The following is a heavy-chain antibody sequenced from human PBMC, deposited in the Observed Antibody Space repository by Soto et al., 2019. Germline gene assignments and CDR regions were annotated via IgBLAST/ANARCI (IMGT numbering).Heavy chain of an antibody. V-gene: IGHV3-30*18. Sequence: GGSLRLSCAASGLTFSSYGMHWVRQAPGKGLEWVAVISYDGSNKYYADSVKGRFTISRDNSKNTLYLQMNSLRAEDTAVYYCAKLRVGRVVVVAATLRHAFDIWGQGTMVTVSS. J-gene: IGHJ3*02. CDR3: AKLRVGRVVVVAATLRHAFDI. CDR1: GLTFSSYG. D-gene: IGHD2-15*01. CDR2: ISYDGSNK.